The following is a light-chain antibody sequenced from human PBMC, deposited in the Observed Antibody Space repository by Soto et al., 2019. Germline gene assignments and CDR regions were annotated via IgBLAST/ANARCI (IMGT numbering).Light chain of an antibody. Sequence: QSVLTQPPSVSAAPGQKVTISCSGSSSNIGNNYVSWYQQFPGTAPKLLIYENNKRPSGIPDRFSGSKSGTSATLAITGLQTGDEADYCCGTWDNSLSAMVFGGGTKLTVL. CDR1: SSNIGNNY. J-gene: IGLJ3*02. CDR3: GTWDNSLSAMV. CDR2: ENN. V-gene: IGLV1-51*02.